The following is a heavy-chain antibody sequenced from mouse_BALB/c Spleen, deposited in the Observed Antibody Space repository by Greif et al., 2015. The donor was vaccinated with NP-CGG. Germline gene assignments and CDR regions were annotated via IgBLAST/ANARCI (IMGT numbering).Heavy chain of an antibody. CDR2: INPSSGGT. J-gene: IGHJ4*01. CDR1: GYTFTSYY. Sequence: QVQLQQSGAELVKPGASVKLSCKASGYTFTSYYMYWVKQRPGQGLEWIGEINPSSGGTNFNEKFKSKATLTVDKSSSTAYMQLSSLTSEDSAVYYCTRGAFYAMDYWGQGTSVTVSS. V-gene: IGHV1S81*02. CDR3: TRGAFYAMDY.